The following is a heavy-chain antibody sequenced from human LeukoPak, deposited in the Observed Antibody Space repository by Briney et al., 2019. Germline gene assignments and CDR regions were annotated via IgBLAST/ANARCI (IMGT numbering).Heavy chain of an antibody. D-gene: IGHD4-17*01. CDR3: ARGPLPYGDFDY. V-gene: IGHV4-34*01. Sequence: PSETLSLTCAVYGGSFSGDYWSWIRQPPGKGLEWIGEINHSGSTNYNPSLKSRVTISVDTSKNQFSLKLSSVTAADTAVYYCARGPLPYGDFDYWGQGTLVTVSS. CDR2: INHSGST. CDR1: GGSFSGDY. J-gene: IGHJ4*02.